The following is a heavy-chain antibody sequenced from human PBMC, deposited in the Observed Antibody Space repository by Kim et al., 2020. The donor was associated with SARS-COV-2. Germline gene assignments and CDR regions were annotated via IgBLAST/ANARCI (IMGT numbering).Heavy chain of an antibody. CDR1: GGSISSSNW. V-gene: IGHV4-4*02. J-gene: IGHJ4*02. Sequence: SETLSLTCAVSGGSISSSNWWSWVRQPPGKGLEWIGEIYHSGSTNYNPSLKSRVTISIDKSKNQFSLKLSSVTAADTAVYYCATILKTMVRGVISYWGQGTLVTVSS. CDR3: ATILKTMVRGVISY. D-gene: IGHD3-10*01. CDR2: IYHSGST.